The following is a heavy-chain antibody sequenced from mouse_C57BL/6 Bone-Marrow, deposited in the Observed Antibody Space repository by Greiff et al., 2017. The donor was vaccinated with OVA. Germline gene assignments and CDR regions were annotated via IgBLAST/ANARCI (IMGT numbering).Heavy chain of an antibody. CDR1: GFTFSNYW. CDR2: IRLKSDNYAT. V-gene: IGHV6-3*01. J-gene: IGHJ4*01. D-gene: IGHD2-2*01. Sequence: EVQRVESGGGLVQPGGSMKLSCVASGFTFSNYWMNWVRQSPEKGLEWVAQIRLKSDNYATHYAESVKGRFTISRDDSKSSVYLQMNNLRAEDTGIYYCSMVTTDYYAMDYWGQGTSVTVSS. CDR3: SMVTTDYYAMDY.